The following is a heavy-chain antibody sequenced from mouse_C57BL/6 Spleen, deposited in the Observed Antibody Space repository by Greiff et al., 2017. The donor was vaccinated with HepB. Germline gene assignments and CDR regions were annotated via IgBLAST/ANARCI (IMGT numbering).Heavy chain of an antibody. CDR3: ARGRPEYYFDY. CDR2: INPNNGGT. J-gene: IGHJ2*01. CDR1: GYTFTDYY. Sequence: EVQLQQSGPELVKPGASVKISCKASGYTFTDYYMNWVKQSHGKSLEWIGDINPNNGGTSYNQKFKGKATLTVDKSSSTAYMELRSLTSEDSAVYYCARGRPEYYFDYWGQGTTLTVSS. V-gene: IGHV1-26*01.